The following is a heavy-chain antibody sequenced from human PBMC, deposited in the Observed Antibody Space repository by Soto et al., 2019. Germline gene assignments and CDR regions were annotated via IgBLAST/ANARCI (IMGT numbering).Heavy chain of an antibody. CDR2: IYPSGANT. J-gene: IGHJ4*02. Sequence: GSLRLSCDASGLTLNRHSMSWVRQAPGTGLELVSTIYPSGANTHYADYVKGRFIIFRDNSINTLDLQMNSLRAGDTALYYCVSWVSAHFDYWGQGTPGTVSS. CDR1: GLTLNRHS. V-gene: IGHV3-23*05. CDR3: VSWVSAHFDY. D-gene: IGHD3-16*01.